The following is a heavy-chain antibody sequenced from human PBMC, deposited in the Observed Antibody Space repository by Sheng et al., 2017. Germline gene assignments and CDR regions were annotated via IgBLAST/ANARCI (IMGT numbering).Heavy chain of an antibody. V-gene: IGHV3-30*18. Sequence: QVQVVESGGGVVQPGRSLRLSCAASGFTFSTYGMHWVRQAPGKGLEWVAAISYDGGDKHYADSVKGRFTISRDNSKNTLYVQLNSLRVEDTAVYYCAKNYYYMDVWGQGTTVTVSS. CDR2: ISYDGGDK. J-gene: IGHJ6*03. CDR3: AKNYYYMDV. CDR1: GFTFSTYG.